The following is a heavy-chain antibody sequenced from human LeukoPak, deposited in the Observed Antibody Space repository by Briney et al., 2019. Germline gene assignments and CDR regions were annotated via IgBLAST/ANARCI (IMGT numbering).Heavy chain of an antibody. CDR1: GYTFTNND. CDR2: MNPNSGNT. J-gene: IGHJ4*02. D-gene: IGHD2-2*01. Sequence: ASVKVSCKASGYTFTNNDINWVRQATGQGLEWMGWMNPNSGNTGFAQRFQGRLTLTRDISMSTAYMELSSLRSEDTAVYYCARKGCSSTSCLDFWAQGTLVIVSS. V-gene: IGHV1-8*01. CDR3: ARKGCSSTSCLDF.